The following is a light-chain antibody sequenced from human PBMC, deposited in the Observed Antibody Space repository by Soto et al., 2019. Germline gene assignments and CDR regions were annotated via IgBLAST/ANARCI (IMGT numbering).Light chain of an antibody. J-gene: IGKJ2*01. Sequence: EIVLTQSPATLSSSLGERVTLSCRASQSVGSYLAWYQQKPGQAPRLLIYGASNRATGIPARFSGSGSGTDFSLTISSLESEDFGVYYCKHRGKWARTFGQGTKLEIK. V-gene: IGKV3-11*01. CDR2: GAS. CDR1: QSVGSY. CDR3: KHRGKWART.